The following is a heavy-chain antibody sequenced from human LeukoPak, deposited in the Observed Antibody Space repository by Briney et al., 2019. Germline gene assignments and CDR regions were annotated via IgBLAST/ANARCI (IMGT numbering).Heavy chain of an antibody. Sequence: SETLSLTCTVSGGSISSGDYYWSWIRQPPGKGLEWIGYIYYSGSTYYNPSLKSRVTISVDTSKNQFSLKLSSVTAADTAVYYCASSYSSSWYYFDYWGQGTLVAVSP. CDR1: GGSISSGDYY. CDR3: ASSYSSSWYYFDY. V-gene: IGHV4-30-4*01. D-gene: IGHD6-13*01. CDR2: IYYSGST. J-gene: IGHJ4*02.